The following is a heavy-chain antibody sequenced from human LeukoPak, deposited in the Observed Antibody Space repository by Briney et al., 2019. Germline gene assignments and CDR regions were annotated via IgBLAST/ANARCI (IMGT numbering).Heavy chain of an antibody. CDR2: IKSKTDGGTT. CDR1: GSTFSNAW. V-gene: IGHV3-15*01. J-gene: IGHJ6*02. Sequence: TGGSLRLSCAASGSTFSNAWMSWVRQAPGKGLEWVGRIKSKTDGGTTDYAAPVKGRFTISRDDSKNTLYLQMNSLKTEDTAVYYCTTTTVVTRHYYYYYGMDVWGQGTTVTVSS. CDR3: TTTTVVTRHYYYYYGMDV. D-gene: IGHD4-23*01.